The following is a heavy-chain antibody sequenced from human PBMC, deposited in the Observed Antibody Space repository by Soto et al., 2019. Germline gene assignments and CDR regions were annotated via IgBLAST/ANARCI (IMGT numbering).Heavy chain of an antibody. CDR1: GFTFSSYG. CDR3: ARDQGIAAAVFGPTHPPFDY. Sequence: GGSLRLSCAASGFTFSSYGMHWVRQAPGKGLEGVAVIWYDGSNKYYADSVKGRFTISRDNSKNTLYLQMNSLRAEDTTVYYCARDQGIAAAVFGPTHPPFDYWGQGTLVTVSS. J-gene: IGHJ4*02. V-gene: IGHV3-33*01. CDR2: IWYDGSNK. D-gene: IGHD6-13*01.